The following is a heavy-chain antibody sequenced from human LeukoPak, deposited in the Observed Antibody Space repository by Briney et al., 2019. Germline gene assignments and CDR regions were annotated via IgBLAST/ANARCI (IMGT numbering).Heavy chain of an antibody. CDR3: ARSIVYCSSTSCYFN. Sequence: ASVKVSCKASGYIFTDYYILWVRQAPGRGLEWMGWISPKTGDTKYAPKFQGRVTMTRDTSISTAYMELSRLRSDDTAVYYCARSIVYCSSTSCYFNWGQGTLVTVSS. V-gene: IGHV1-2*02. J-gene: IGHJ4*02. CDR1: GYIFTDYY. CDR2: ISPKTGDT. D-gene: IGHD2-2*01.